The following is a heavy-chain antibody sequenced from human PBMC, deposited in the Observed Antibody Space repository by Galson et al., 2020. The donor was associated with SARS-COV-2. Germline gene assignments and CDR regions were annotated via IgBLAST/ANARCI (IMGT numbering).Heavy chain of an antibody. CDR3: ARLHYGEYAPEAFDI. V-gene: IGHV4-30-2*01. Sequence: SEPLSLTCAVYGTSISSGSYSWNWIRQPPGKGLEWIGYIPHSGGTYYNPSLKSRVTISGDRSKNQFSLRLSSVTAADTAVYYCARLHYGEYAPEAFDIWGPGTRVTVAS. D-gene: IGHD4-17*01. J-gene: IGHJ3*02. CDR1: GTSISSGSYS. CDR2: IPHSGGT.